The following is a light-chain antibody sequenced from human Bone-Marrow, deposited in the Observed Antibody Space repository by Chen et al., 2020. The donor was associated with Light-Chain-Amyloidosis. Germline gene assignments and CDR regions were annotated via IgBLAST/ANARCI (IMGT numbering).Light chain of an antibody. CDR3: QSADSSDLGV. CDR1: AFPKQY. J-gene: IGLJ3*02. CDR2: KDS. Sequence: SYELTQPPSVSVSPGQTARITCSGDAFPKQYAYWYQQKPGQAPVLVIYKDSERPSGIPERFSGSSSGTTVTLTISGVQAEDEADYYCQSADSSDLGVFGRGTKLTVL. V-gene: IGLV3-25*03.